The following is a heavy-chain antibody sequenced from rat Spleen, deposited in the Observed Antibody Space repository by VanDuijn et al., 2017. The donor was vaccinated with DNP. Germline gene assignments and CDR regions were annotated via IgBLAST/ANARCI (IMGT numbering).Heavy chain of an antibody. CDR2: ITTSGGNT. Sequence: EVQLVESGGDLVQPGRSLKLSCVASGFTFSYYWMAWVRQVPGKGLEWIASITTSGGNTYYPDSVKGRFTISRDNAKNTLYLQMISLRSEDTATYYCARVGDLHDGGDGDVLDAWGQGTSVTVSS. D-gene: IGHD1-12*02. J-gene: IGHJ4*01. V-gene: IGHV5-31*01. CDR3: ARVGDLHDGGDGDVLDA. CDR1: GFTFSYYW.